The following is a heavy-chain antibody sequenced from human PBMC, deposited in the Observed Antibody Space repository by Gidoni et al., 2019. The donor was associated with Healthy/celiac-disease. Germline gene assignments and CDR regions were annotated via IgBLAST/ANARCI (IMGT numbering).Heavy chain of an antibody. J-gene: IGHJ5*02. CDR1: GFTFSSYG. D-gene: IGHD6-19*01. CDR2: ISYDGSNK. V-gene: IGHV3-30*18. CDR3: AKEGAVAGISSWFDP. Sequence: QVQLVESGGGVVQPGRSLRLSCAASGFTFSSYGMHWVRQAPGKGLEWVAVISYDGSNKYYADSVKGRFTISRDNSKNTLYLQMNSLRAEDTAVYYCAKEGAVAGISSWFDPWGQGTLVTVSS.